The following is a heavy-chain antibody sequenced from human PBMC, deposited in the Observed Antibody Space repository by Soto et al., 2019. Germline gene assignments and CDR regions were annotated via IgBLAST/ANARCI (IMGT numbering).Heavy chain of an antibody. CDR1: GYTFTSYG. Sequence: QVQLVQSGAEVKKPGASVKVSCKASGYTFTSYGISWVRQAPGQGLEWMGWIIAYNGNTNYAQKLQGRVIMTTYTSTSTAYMELRSLRSDDTAVYYCARDKTIYGSGIHWFGPWGQGTLVTVSS. D-gene: IGHD3-10*01. J-gene: IGHJ5*02. CDR3: ARDKTIYGSGIHWFGP. CDR2: IIAYNGNT. V-gene: IGHV1-18*01.